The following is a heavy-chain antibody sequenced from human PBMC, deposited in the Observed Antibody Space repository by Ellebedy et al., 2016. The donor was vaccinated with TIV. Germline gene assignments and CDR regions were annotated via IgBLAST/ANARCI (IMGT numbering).Heavy chain of an antibody. CDR1: GYTFTNYS. CDR3: AREDVLSGASDH. CDR2: INTNTEVP. V-gene: IGHV7-4-1*02. J-gene: IGHJ5*02. Sequence: AASVKVSCKASGYTFTNYSMNWVRQAPGQGLEFMGWINTNTEVPTYVRDFSGLFFFSLDTSVSTAYLQITGLKADDTAVYYCAREDVLSGASDHWGQGTQVTVSS. D-gene: IGHD3-3*01.